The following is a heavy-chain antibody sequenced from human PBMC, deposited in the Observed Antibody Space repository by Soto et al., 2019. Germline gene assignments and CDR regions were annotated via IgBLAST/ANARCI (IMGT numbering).Heavy chain of an antibody. J-gene: IGHJ4*02. D-gene: IGHD5-12*01. CDR3: ARALVATNAFDY. V-gene: IGHV1-69*11. CDR1: GDTFSSYG. CDR2: IIPILRTA. Sequence: QVQVEQSGAEVKKPGSSVKVSCKASGDTFSSYGFTWVRQATGQGLEWMGGIIPILRTANYAQKFQGRVTITADESTSTAYMELSSLRSEDTAVYYCARALVATNAFDYWGQGILVTVSS.